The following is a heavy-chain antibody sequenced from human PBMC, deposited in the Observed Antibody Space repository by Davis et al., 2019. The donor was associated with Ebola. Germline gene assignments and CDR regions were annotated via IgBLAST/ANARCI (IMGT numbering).Heavy chain of an antibody. V-gene: IGHV1-18*01. Sequence: ASVKVSCKASGGTFSSYTISWVRQAPGQGLEWMGWISAYNGNTNYAQKLQGRVTMTTDTSTSTAYMELRSLRSDDTAVYYCARYATGYSYGTYYYYGMDVWGKGTTVTVSS. CDR2: ISAYNGNT. CDR3: ARYATGYSYGTYYYYGMDV. D-gene: IGHD5-18*01. J-gene: IGHJ6*04. CDR1: GGTFSSYT.